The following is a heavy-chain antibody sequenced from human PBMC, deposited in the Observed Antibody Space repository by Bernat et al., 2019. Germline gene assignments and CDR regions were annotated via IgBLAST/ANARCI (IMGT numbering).Heavy chain of an antibody. CDR3: ARLYGDYGGLDY. J-gene: IGHJ4*02. Sequence: EVQLVESGGGLIQPGGSLRLSCAASGFTVSSNYMSWVRQAPGKGLGWVSGIYSGGSTYYADAVKGRFTISRDNSKNTLYLQMNSLRAEDTAVYYCARLYGDYGGLDYWGQGTLVTVSS. V-gene: IGHV3-53*01. CDR1: GFTVSSNY. CDR2: IYSGGST. D-gene: IGHD4-17*01.